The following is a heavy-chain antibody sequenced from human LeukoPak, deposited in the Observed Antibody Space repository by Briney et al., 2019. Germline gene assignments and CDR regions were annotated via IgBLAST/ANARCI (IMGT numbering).Heavy chain of an antibody. J-gene: IGHJ4*02. V-gene: IGHV4-39*07. D-gene: IGHD4-23*01. CDR3: ARDDYGGKSAFDY. CDR1: GGSISSSSYY. Sequence: PSETLSLTCTVSGGSISSSSYYWGWIRQPPGKGLEWIGSIYYSGSTYYNPSLKSRVTISVDTSKNQFSLKLSSVTAADTAVYYCARDDYGGKSAFDYWGQGTLVTVSS. CDR2: IYYSGST.